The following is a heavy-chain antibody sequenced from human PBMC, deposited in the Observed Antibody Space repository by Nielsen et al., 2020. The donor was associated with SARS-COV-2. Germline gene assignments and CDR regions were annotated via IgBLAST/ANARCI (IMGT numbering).Heavy chain of an antibody. Sequence: ASVKVSCKASGYKFTNYDIHWVRQAPGQGLEWMGRINPNSGGTNYAQKFQGRVTMTRDTSISTAYMELSRLRSDDTAVYYCAREADPDGYNTHGWGQGTLVTVSS. CDR2: INPNSGGT. CDR1: GYKFTNYD. CDR3: AREADPDGYNTHG. J-gene: IGHJ4*02. D-gene: IGHD5-24*01. V-gene: IGHV1-2*06.